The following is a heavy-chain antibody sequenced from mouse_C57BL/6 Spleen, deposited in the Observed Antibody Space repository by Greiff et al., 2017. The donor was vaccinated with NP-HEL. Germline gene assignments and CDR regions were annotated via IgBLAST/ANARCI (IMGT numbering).Heavy chain of an antibody. CDR3: AREWGDQDWFAY. V-gene: IGHV1-26*01. D-gene: IGHD2-13*01. CDR2: INPNNGGT. CDR1: GYTFTDYY. Sequence: EVQLQQSGPELVKPGASVKISCKASGYTFTDYYMNWVKQSHGKSLEWIGDINPNNGGTSYNQKFKGKATLTVDKSSSTAYMELRSLTSEDSAVYYCAREWGDQDWFAYWGQGTLVTVSA. J-gene: IGHJ3*01.